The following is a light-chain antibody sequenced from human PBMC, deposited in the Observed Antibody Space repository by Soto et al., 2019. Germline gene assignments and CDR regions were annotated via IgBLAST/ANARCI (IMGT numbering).Light chain of an antibody. J-gene: IGLJ2*01. V-gene: IGLV1-40*01. CDR1: SSNIGAGYD. CDR2: GNN. Sequence: QSVLTQPPSVSGAPGQRVTISCFGSSSNIGAGYDVHWYQQIPGTAPKLLIYGNNYRPSGVPDRFSGSKSGTSASLAITGLQAEDEADYYCHSYDSSLSGHVVFGGGTKVTVL. CDR3: HSYDSSLSGHVV.